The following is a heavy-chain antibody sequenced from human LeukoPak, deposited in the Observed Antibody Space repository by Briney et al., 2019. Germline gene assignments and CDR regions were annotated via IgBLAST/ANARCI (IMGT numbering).Heavy chain of an antibody. V-gene: IGHV3-66*01. J-gene: IGHJ4*02. CDR2: IYSGGST. CDR1: EFSVGSNY. D-gene: IGHD1-26*01. Sequence: GGSLRLSCAASEFSVGSNYMTWVRQAPGKGLEWVSLIYSGGSTYYADSVKGRFTISRDNSKNTLYLQMNSLRAEDTAVYYCARDGESFSFSFDYWGQGTLVTVSS. CDR3: ARDGESFSFSFDY.